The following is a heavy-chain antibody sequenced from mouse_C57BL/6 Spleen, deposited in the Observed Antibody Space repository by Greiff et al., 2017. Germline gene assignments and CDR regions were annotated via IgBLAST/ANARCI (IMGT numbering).Heavy chain of an antibody. V-gene: IGHV1-54*01. D-gene: IGHD4-1*01. CDR3: ARGSTGYYFDD. Sequence: QLQQSGAELVRPGTSVKVSCKASGYAFTNYLIEWVKQRPGQGLEWIGVINPGSGGTNYNEKFKGKATLTADKSSSTAYMQLSSLTSEDSAVYFCARGSTGYYFDDWGQGTTLTVSS. CDR1: GYAFTNYL. J-gene: IGHJ2*01. CDR2: INPGSGGT.